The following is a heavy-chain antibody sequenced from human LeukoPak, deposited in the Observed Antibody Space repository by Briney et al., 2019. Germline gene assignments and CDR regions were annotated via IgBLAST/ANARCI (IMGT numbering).Heavy chain of an antibody. CDR2: INYSGTT. J-gene: IGHJ4*02. CDR1: GGSITSSSYY. Sequence: SETLSLTCTVSGGSITSSSYYCGWIRQPPGKGPEWIGNINYSGTTYYNPSLRSRVTISVDTSNNHFTLKLRSVTAADTAVYYCARLSQFASSFYFEYWGQGILVPVSS. CDR3: ARLSQFASSFYFEY. V-gene: IGHV4-39*02. D-gene: IGHD2-2*01.